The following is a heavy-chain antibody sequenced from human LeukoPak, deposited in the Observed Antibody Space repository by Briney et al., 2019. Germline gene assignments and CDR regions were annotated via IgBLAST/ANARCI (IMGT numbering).Heavy chain of an antibody. V-gene: IGHV4-39*01. J-gene: IGHJ6*03. D-gene: IGHD6-13*01. CDR3: YSSSWYYYYYYYMDV. CDR1: GGSISTNNYY. Sequence: SETLSLPCTVSGGSISTNNYYWGWIRQPPGKGLEWIGSIYTGSTYYNPSLKSRVTISVDTSKNQFSLKLRSVTAADTAVSGEYSSSWYYYYYYYMDVWGKGTTVTISS. CDR2: IYTGST.